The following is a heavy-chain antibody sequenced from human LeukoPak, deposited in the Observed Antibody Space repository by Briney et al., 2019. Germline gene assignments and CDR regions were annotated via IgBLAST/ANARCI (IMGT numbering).Heavy chain of an antibody. J-gene: IGHJ4*02. CDR1: GFTFSNYA. Sequence: PGGSLRLSCAASGFTFSNYAMSWVRQAPGKGLEWVAVISYDGSNKYYADSVKGRFTISRDNSKNTLYLQMNSLRAEDTAVYYCARGYCSSTSCYSDYWGQGTLVTVSS. CDR3: ARGYCSSTSCYSDY. D-gene: IGHD2-2*02. V-gene: IGHV3-30-3*01. CDR2: ISYDGSNK.